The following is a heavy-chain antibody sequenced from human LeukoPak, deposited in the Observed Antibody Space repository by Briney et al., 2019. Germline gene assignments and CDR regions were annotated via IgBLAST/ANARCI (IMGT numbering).Heavy chain of an antibody. J-gene: IGHJ4*02. CDR2: IIHSGST. D-gene: IGHD3-10*01. CDR3: ARRTVRGVIKY. Sequence: SETRSLTCAVYGGSFSGYYWSWIRQPPGKRLEWIGEIIHSGSTNYNPSLKSRVTISIDTSKNQFSLQLSSVTAADTAVYYCARRTVRGVIKYWDQGTLVTVSS. V-gene: IGHV4-34*12. CDR1: GGSFSGYY.